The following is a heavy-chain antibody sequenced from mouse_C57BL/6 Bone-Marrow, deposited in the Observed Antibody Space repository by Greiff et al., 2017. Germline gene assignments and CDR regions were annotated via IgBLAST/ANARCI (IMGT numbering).Heavy chain of an antibody. V-gene: IGHV5-9*01. CDR1: GFTFSSYT. D-gene: IGHD1-1*01. CDR2: ISGGGGNT. J-gene: IGHJ1*03. CDR3: ARPYITTVVDWYFDV. Sequence: EVKVEESGGGLVKPGGSLKLSCAASGFTFSSYTMSWVRQTPEKRLEWVATISGGGGNTYYPDSVKGRFTISRDNAKNTLYLQMSSLRSEDTALYYCARPYITTVVDWYFDVWGTGTTVTVSS.